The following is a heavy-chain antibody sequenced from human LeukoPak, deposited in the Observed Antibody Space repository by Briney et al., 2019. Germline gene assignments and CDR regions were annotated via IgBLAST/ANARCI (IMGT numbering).Heavy chain of an antibody. CDR1: GFTFSSYG. J-gene: IGHJ4*02. CDR3: AKKGSWGRFDF. CDR2: IRYDGSNK. Sequence: GGSLRLSCAASGFTFSSYGMHWVRQAPGKGLEWVAFIRYDGSNKYYAGSVKGRFTISRDNSKNTLYLQMNTLRAEDTAVYFCAKKGSWGRFDFWGQGTRVTVSS. V-gene: IGHV3-30*02. D-gene: IGHD3-16*01.